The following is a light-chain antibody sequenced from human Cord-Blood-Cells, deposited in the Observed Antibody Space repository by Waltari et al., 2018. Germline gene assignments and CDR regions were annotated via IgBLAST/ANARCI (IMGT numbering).Light chain of an antibody. J-gene: IGKJ2*01. CDR3: QQYNNWPPYT. Sequence: EIVMTQSPATPSLSPGETASPSCRASQSVSSNLAWYQQKPGQAPRLLIYGASTRATGIPARFSGSGSGTEFTLTISSLQSEDFAVYYCQQYNNWPPYTFGQGTKLEIK. CDR1: QSVSSN. V-gene: IGKV3-15*01. CDR2: GAS.